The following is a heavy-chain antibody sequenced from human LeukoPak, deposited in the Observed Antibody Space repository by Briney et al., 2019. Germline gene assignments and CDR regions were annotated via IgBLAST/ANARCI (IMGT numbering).Heavy chain of an antibody. CDR1: GFTFSSYS. J-gene: IGHJ4*02. CDR3: ARSIAAAPLDY. CDR2: ISSSSYI. V-gene: IGHV3-21*01. Sequence: GGSLRLSCAASGFTFSSYSMNWVRQAPGKGLEWVSSISSSSYIYYADSVKGRFTISRDNAKNSLYPQMNSLRAEDTAVYYCARSIAAAPLDYWGQGTLVTVSS. D-gene: IGHD6-13*01.